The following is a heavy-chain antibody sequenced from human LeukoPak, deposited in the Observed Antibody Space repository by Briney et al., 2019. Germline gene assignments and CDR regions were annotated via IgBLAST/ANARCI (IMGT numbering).Heavy chain of an antibody. Sequence: SETLSLICTVSGGSISSSSYYWGWIRQPPGKGLEWIGNIYYSGSTYYNPSLKSRVTISVHTSKNQFSLKLSSVTAADTAVYYCARSRGWLQSHPLGYWGQGTLVAVSS. CDR1: GGSISSSSYY. J-gene: IGHJ4*02. D-gene: IGHD5-24*01. CDR2: IYYSGST. V-gene: IGHV4-39*07. CDR3: ARSRGWLQSHPLGY.